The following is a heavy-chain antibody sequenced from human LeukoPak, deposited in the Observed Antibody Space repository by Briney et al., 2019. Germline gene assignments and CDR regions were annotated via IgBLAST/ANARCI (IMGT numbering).Heavy chain of an antibody. CDR2: IDYSGST. V-gene: IGHV4-28*03. D-gene: IGHD6-19*01. CDR3: AREGKLTGYFGGLGFNY. Sequence: SETLSLTCAVSGDSIRGSKWWSWIRQPPGKGLEWIGNIDYSGSTIYNPALKSRVTVSVDTSKNQFSLNLTSVTAADTAVYFCAREGKLTGYFGGLGFNYWGPGILVTVSS. CDR1: GDSIRGSKW. J-gene: IGHJ4*02.